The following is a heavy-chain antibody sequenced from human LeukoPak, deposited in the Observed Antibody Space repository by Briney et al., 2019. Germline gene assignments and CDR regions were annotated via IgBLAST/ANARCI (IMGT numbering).Heavy chain of an antibody. CDR3: AKGDILASSEYFDY. D-gene: IGHD3-9*01. Sequence: GGSLRLSCAASGFTFSSYGMHWVRQAPGKGLEWVAVIPNDRRNNYYADSVKGRFIISRDNSKNTLYLQMNSLRAEDTALYYCAKGDILASSEYFDYWGQGTLVTVSS. V-gene: IGHV3-30*18. J-gene: IGHJ4*02. CDR2: IPNDRRNN. CDR1: GFTFSSYG.